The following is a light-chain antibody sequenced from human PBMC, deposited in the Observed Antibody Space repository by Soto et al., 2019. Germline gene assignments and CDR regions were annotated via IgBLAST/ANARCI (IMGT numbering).Light chain of an antibody. J-gene: IGLJ1*01. CDR3: QVWDISSDQYL. CDR2: DDG. Sequence: SYALTQPPSVSVAPGQTARITRGENNIESKSVHWYQQRPGQAPVLVLYDDGNRPAGIPERLSGSNSASTATLTIRSVEASEEADYFCQVWDISSDQYLFGPGTKVTVL. CDR1: NIESKS. V-gene: IGLV3-21*02.